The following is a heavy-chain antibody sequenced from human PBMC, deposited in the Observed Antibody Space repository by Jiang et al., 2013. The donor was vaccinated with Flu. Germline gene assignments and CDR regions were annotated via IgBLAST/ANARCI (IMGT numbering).Heavy chain of an antibody. CDR2: FDPEDGET. J-gene: IGHJ4*02. CDR3: ALNGGELPTWDFDY. CDR1: GYTLTELS. V-gene: IGHV1-24*01. D-gene: IGHD1-26*01. Sequence: GAEVKKPGASVKVSCKVSGYTLTELSMHWVRQAPGKGLEWMGGFDPEDGETIYAQKFQGRVTMTEDTSTDTAYMELSSLRSEDTAVYYCALNGGELPTWDFDYWGQGTLVTVSS.